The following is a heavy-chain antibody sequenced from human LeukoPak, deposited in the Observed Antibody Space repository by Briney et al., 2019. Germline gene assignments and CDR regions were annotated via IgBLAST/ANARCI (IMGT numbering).Heavy chain of an antibody. Sequence: PGGSLRLSCAASGFTFSSYSMNWVRQAPGKGLEWVSSISSSSSYIYYADSVKGRFTISRDNAKNSLYLQMNSLRAEDTAVYYCARSGSVGGNNWFDPWGQGTLVTVSS. CDR3: ARSGSVGGNNWFDP. V-gene: IGHV3-21*01. J-gene: IGHJ5*02. CDR1: GFTFSSYS. D-gene: IGHD1-26*01. CDR2: ISSSSSYI.